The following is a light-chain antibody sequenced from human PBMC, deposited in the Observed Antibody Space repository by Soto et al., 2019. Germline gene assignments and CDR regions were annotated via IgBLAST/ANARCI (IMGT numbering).Light chain of an antibody. Sequence: DIPLTQSPPYLSASVGERVNITCRASQSIGTWVAWHQQKPGKAPNLLMFDASTLHTGVPSRFSGSGDGTEFTLSISSLQPDDSAIYFCRQYKTYTFGRGTRLEI. V-gene: IGKV1-5*01. CDR1: QSIGTW. J-gene: IGKJ5*01. CDR2: DAS. CDR3: RQYKTYT.